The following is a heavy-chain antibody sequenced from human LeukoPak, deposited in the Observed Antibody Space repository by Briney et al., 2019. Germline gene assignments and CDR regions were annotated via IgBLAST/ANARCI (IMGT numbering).Heavy chain of an antibody. D-gene: IGHD3-10*01. V-gene: IGHV3-30*02. J-gene: IGHJ4*02. CDR1: GFTFSSYG. Sequence: PGGSLRLSCAASGFTFSSYGMHWVRQVPGKGLEWGAFIRYDGSNKYYADSVKGRFTISRDNSKNTLYLQMNSLRAEDTAVYYCAKDRWVYGSGRATDYWGQGTLVTVSS. CDR2: IRYDGSNK. CDR3: AKDRWVYGSGRATDY.